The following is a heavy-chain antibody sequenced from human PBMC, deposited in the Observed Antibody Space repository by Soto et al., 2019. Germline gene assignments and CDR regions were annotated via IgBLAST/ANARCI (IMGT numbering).Heavy chain of an antibody. Sequence: QVQLQQWGAGLLKPSETLSLTCAVYGGSFSGYYWSWIRQPPGKGLEWIGEINHSGSTNYNPSLKSRVTISVDTSKNQFSLKLSSVTAADTAVYYCARGGGSSIAAAGRRFDPWGQGTLVTVSS. CDR1: GGSFSGYY. D-gene: IGHD6-13*01. V-gene: IGHV4-34*01. J-gene: IGHJ5*02. CDR2: INHSGST. CDR3: ARGGGSSIAAAGRRFDP.